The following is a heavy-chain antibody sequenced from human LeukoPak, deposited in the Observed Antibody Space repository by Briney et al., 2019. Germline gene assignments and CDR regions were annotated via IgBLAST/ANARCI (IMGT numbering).Heavy chain of an antibody. J-gene: IGHJ5*02. V-gene: IGHV1-69*04. CDR2: IIPILGIA. D-gene: IGHD2-2*01. CDR3: ARDSRYCSSTSWLFSRGHWFDP. Sequence: SVKLCCNASGGTFSSYAISWVRQAPGQGLGLMGRIIPILGIANYAQKFQGRVTITADKSTSTAYMELSSLRSEDTAVYYCARDSRYCSSTSWLFSRGHWFDPWGQGTLVTVSS. CDR1: GGTFSSYA.